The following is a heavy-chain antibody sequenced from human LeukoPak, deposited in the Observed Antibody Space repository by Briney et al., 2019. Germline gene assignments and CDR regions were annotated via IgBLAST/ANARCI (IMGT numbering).Heavy chain of an antibody. D-gene: IGHD2-2*01. J-gene: IGHJ3*02. CDR1: GGTFSSYA. Sequence: ASVKVSCKASGGTFSSYAISWVRQAPGQGLEWMGGIIPIFGTANYAQKFQGRVTIITDESTSTAYMELSSLRSEDTAVYYCARAVNFRPAHDAFDIWGQGTMVTVSS. CDR2: IIPIFGTA. CDR3: ARAVNFRPAHDAFDI. V-gene: IGHV1-69*05.